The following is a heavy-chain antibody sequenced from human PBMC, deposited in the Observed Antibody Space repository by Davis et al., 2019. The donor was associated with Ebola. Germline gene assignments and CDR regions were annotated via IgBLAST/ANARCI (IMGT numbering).Heavy chain of an antibody. CDR1: GFPLSSSAVG. V-gene: IGHV2-5*02. CDR2: IYWDDDQ. CDR3: AHSGGYSYAFDY. Sequence: SGPTLVKPTQTLPPTCTYSGFPLSSSAVGVGWVRQHPGKALEWLALIYWDDDQRYSPSLKSRLTITKDTSKNKVVLTMTEMDPVDTATYFCAHSGGYSYAFDYWGHGTLVTVSS. D-gene: IGHD5-12*01. J-gene: IGHJ4*01.